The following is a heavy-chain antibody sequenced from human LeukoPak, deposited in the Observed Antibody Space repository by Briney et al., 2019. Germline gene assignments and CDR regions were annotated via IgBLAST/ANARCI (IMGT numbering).Heavy chain of an antibody. CDR1: GYTFTTYG. D-gene: IGHD3-9*01. J-gene: IGHJ4*02. CDR2: IRVYNGNT. Sequence: ASVKVPCKASGYTFTTYGISWVRHAPGQGLEWLGRIRVYNGNTNYAQKLQGRVTMTTDTSTSTAYMELRSLRSDDTAVYYCARMILLLGDVLTVPPRGFDYWGQGTLVTVSS. CDR3: ARMILLLGDVLTVPPRGFDY. V-gene: IGHV1-18*01.